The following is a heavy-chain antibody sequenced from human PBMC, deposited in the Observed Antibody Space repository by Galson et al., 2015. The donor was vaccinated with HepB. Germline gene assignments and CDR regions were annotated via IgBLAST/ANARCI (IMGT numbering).Heavy chain of an antibody. CDR3: ARDPRRDYYGSGSYKVWFDP. D-gene: IGHD3-10*01. V-gene: IGHV1-69*06. CDR1: GGTFSSYA. J-gene: IGHJ5*02. CDR2: IIPIFGTA. Sequence: SVKVSCKASGGTFSSYAISWVRQAPGQGLEWMGGIIPIFGTANYAQKFQGRVTITADKSTSTAYMELSSLRSEDTAVYYCARDPRRDYYGSGSYKVWFDPWGQGTLVTVSS.